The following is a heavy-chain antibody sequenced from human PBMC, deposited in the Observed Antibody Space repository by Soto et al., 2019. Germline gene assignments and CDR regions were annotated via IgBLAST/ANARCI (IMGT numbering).Heavy chain of an antibody. D-gene: IGHD3-10*01. CDR3: AKIPTGSGSSKFDY. J-gene: IGHJ4*02. V-gene: IGHV3-23*01. Sequence: RLSCAASGFTFRTYAIKWVRQSPGKGLEWISAISGSGSFTHYADSVRGRFTISRDNSQNQLYLQMNNLRGDDTAMYYCAKIPTGSGSSKFDYWGQGIQVTVSS. CDR2: ISGSGSFT. CDR1: GFTFRTYA.